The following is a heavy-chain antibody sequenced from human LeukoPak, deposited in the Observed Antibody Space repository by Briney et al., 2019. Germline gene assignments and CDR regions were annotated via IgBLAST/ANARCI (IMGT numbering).Heavy chain of an antibody. J-gene: IGHJ5*02. Sequence: ASVTVSCKASGYTFTGYYMHWVRQAPGQGLEWMGWINPNSGGTNYAQKFQGRVTMTRDTSISTAYMELSRLRSDDTAVYYCARDHAHHYGIDPWGQGTLATVSS. CDR3: ARDHAHHYGIDP. V-gene: IGHV1-2*02. D-gene: IGHD4-17*01. CDR2: INPNSGGT. CDR1: GYTFTGYY.